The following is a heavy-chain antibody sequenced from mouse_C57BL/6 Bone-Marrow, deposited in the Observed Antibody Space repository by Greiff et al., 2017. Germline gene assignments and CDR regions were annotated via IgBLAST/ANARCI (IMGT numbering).Heavy chain of an antibody. D-gene: IGHD2-3*01. Sequence: VQLKESGGDLVKPGGSLKLSCAASGFTFSSYGMSWVRQTPDKRLEWVATISSGGSYTYYPDSVKGRFTISRDTAKTTRYLQMRSLTSEDTAVYYCASLYDGSTGYFDYWGQGTTLTVSS. V-gene: IGHV5-6*01. CDR1: GFTFSSYG. J-gene: IGHJ2*01. CDR3: ASLYDGSTGYFDY. CDR2: ISSGGSYT.